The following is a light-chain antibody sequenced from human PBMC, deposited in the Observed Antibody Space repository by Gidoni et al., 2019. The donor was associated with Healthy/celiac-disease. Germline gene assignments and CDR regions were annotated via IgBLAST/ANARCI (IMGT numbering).Light chain of an antibody. J-gene: IGLJ3*02. CDR3: QAWDSSRV. CDR1: KLGDKY. CDR2: QDS. V-gene: IGLV3-1*01. Sequence: SYELTQPPSVSVSPGQTASITCSGDKLGDKYACWYQQKPGQCPVLVIYQDSKRPSGIPERFSGSNSGNTATLTISGTQAMDEADYYCQAWDSSRVFGGGTKLTVL.